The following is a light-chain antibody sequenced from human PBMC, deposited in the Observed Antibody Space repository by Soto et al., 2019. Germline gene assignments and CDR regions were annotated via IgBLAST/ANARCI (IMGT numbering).Light chain of an antibody. CDR3: QQSYSTPPT. Sequence: DIQSTQSPSSLSASLGHRVTSTGRASQSISSYLNWYQQKPGKAPKLLIYAASSLQSGVPSRFSGSGSGTDFTLTISSLQPEDFATYYCQQSYSTPPTFGQGTKVDI. CDR2: AAS. V-gene: IGKV1-39*01. CDR1: QSISSY. J-gene: IGKJ1*01.